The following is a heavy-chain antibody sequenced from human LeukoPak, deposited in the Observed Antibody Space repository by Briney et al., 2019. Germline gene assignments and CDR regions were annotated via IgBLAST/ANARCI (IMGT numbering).Heavy chain of an antibody. D-gene: IGHD2/OR15-2a*01. CDR2: INLSGGST. V-gene: IGHV1-46*01. J-gene: IGHJ4*02. CDR3: ARTIVDGGTNY. Sequence: GASVKVSCKASGYTFTSYHMHWVRQAPGQGLEWMGKINLSGGSTTYARKFQGRVTMTRDTSTSTVYMDLSGLTSEDTAVYYCARTIVDGGTNYWGQGTLVTVSS. CDR1: GYTFTSYH.